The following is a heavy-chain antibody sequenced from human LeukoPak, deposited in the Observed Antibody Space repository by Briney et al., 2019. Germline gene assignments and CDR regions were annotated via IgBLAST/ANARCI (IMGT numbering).Heavy chain of an antibody. V-gene: IGHV3-48*03. CDR1: GFTFSSYE. CDR2: ISSSGSTI. D-gene: IGHD5-24*01. CDR3: AKDRGSGMPTNFDY. Sequence: GGSLRLSCAASGFTFSSYEMNWVRQAPGKGLEWVSYISSSGSTIYYADSVKGRFTISRDNAKNSLYLQMNSLRAEDTAVYYCAKDRGSGMPTNFDYWGQGTLVTVSS. J-gene: IGHJ4*02.